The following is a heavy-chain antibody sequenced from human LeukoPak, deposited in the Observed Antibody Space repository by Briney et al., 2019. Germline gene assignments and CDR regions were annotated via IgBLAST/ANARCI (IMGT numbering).Heavy chain of an antibody. J-gene: IGHJ4*02. CDR1: GYTFTSYG. CDR2: VSAYNGNT. CDR3: ARGGPFDHCSSTSCYDY. D-gene: IGHD2-2*01. V-gene: IGHV1-18*01. Sequence: AXVKVSRKASGYTFTSYGISWVRQAPGQGLEWMGWVSAYNGNTNYAQKLQGRVTMTTDTSTSTAYLELRSLRSHDTAVYYCARGGPFDHCSSTSCYDYWGQGTLVTVSS.